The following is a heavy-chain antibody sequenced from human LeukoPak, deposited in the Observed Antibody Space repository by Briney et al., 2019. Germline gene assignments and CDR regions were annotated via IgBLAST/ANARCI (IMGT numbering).Heavy chain of an antibody. CDR3: AREGRVVVPAALYYFYYYAMDV. V-gene: IGHV4-4*07. J-gene: IGHJ6*02. CDR1: GGSISSYY. D-gene: IGHD2-2*01. Sequence: SETLSLTCTVSGGSISSYYWSWIRQPAVKALEWIGRIYTSGSTNYNPSLKSRVTMSVDTSKNQFSLKLSSVTAADTAVYYCAREGRVVVPAALYYFYYYAMDVWGQGTTVTVSS. CDR2: IYTSGST.